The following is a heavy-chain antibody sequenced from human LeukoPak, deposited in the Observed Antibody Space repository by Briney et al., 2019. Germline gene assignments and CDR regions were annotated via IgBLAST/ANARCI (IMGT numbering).Heavy chain of an antibody. V-gene: IGHV3-7*01. CDR3: ARDRGGFLEWLLNPKDDFDI. Sequence: GGSLRLSCAASGFTFSGYWMGWVRQAPGKGLEWVSKINQSGSQRYYVDSVKGRFTISRDNAKNSLYLQMNRLRDEDTAVYYCARDRGGFLEWLLNPKDDFDIWGQGTMVTVSS. D-gene: IGHD3-3*01. CDR2: INQSGSQR. CDR1: GFTFSGYW. J-gene: IGHJ3*02.